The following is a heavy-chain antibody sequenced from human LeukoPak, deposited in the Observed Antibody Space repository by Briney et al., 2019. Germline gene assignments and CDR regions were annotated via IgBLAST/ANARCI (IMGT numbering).Heavy chain of an antibody. D-gene: IGHD2-2*02. J-gene: IGHJ4*02. Sequence: ASVKVSCKASGYTFTAYYMHWVRQAPGQGLEWMGIINPSGGSTSYAQKFQGRVTMTRDTSTSTVYMELGSLRSEDTAVYYCARDLADCSRTTCYNGAGYFDYWGQGTLVTVSS. CDR3: ARDLADCSRTTCYNGAGYFDY. V-gene: IGHV1-46*01. CDR1: GYTFTAYY. CDR2: INPSGGST.